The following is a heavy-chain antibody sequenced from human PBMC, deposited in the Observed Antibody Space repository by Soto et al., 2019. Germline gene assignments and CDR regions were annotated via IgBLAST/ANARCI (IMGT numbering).Heavy chain of an antibody. J-gene: IGHJ4*02. V-gene: IGHV1-2*02. D-gene: IGHD6-19*01. Sequence: ASVKVSCKTSGYTFTGYYIHWIRQAPGQGLEWMGWFNPNSGDSDYSQEFQGRVTMTSDTSITTAYMQLTRLRSDDTAVYYCARREQWLENFDFWGQGTLVTVSS. CDR2: FNPNSGDS. CDR3: ARREQWLENFDF. CDR1: GYTFTGYY.